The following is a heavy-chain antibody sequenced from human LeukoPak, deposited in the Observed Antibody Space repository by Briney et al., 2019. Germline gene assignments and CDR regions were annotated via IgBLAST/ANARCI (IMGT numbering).Heavy chain of an antibody. J-gene: IGHJ4*02. CDR3: ARDWASGWDY. D-gene: IGHD6-19*01. Sequence: PGGSLRLSCAVSGFTFSRYWMTWVRQAPGKGLEWVANIKDDGREKYYVDSVKGRLTISRDNAKNSLYLQMNSLRVEDTAVYYCARDWASGWDYWGQGTLVTVSS. V-gene: IGHV3-7*03. CDR2: IKDDGREK. CDR1: GFTFSRYW.